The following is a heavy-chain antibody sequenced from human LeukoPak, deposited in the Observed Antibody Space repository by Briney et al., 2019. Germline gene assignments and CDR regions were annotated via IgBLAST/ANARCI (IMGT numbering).Heavy chain of an antibody. J-gene: IGHJ4*02. D-gene: IGHD6-13*01. V-gene: IGHV3-30*18. CDR3: AKRAAAAGHFDF. Sequence: GRSLRLSCAASGFSFSTYAMHWVRQAPGKGLEWVAIISNDGSNKYYADSVKGRFTISRDNSKNTLYLQMNSLRAEDTAVYHCAKRAAAAGHFDFWGQGTLVTVSS. CDR2: ISNDGSNK. CDR1: GFSFSTYA.